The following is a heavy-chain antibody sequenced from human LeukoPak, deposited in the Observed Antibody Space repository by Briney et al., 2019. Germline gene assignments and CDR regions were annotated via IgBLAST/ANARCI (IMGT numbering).Heavy chain of an antibody. D-gene: IGHD3-16*02. V-gene: IGHV1-2*02. CDR1: GYTFTSYY. Sequence: ASVKVSCKASGYTFTSYYMHWVRQAPGQGLEWMGWINPNSGGTNYAQKFQGRVTMTRDTSISTVYMELSSLRSDDTAMYYCARESDYVWGSYRYTQSHLDYWGQGTLVAVSS. CDR2: INPNSGGT. J-gene: IGHJ4*02. CDR3: ARESDYVWGSYRYTQSHLDY.